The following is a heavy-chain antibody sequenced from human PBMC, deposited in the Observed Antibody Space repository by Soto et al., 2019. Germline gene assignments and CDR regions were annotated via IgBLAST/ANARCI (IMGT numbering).Heavy chain of an antibody. D-gene: IGHD3-3*01. CDR3: ARVNSAGVFWSGYPYYYYGMDV. V-gene: IGHV4-34*01. CDR1: GGAFSGYY. CDR2: INNSRST. J-gene: IGHJ6*02. Sequence: SETLSLTCAVYGGAFSGYYWIWIRQPPGKGLEWIGEINNSRSTNYNPPLKSRFTISVDTSKHQFSLKLRSVTAADTAVYYCARVNSAGVFWSGYPYYYYGMDVWGQGTTVPVSS.